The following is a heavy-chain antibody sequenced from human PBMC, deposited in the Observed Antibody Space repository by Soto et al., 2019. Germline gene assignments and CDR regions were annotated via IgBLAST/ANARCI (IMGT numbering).Heavy chain of an antibody. CDR1: GYSFTSYG. D-gene: IGHD1-26*01. CDR2: ISAYNGNT. Sequence: GASVNVSCKASGYSFTSYGFSWVRQAPGQGLEWMGRISAYNGNTNYAQKLQGRVTMTTDTSTSTAYMELRSLRSDDTAVYYCARVVGALGHWFDPWGQGTQVTVSS. J-gene: IGHJ5*02. CDR3: ARVVGALGHWFDP. V-gene: IGHV1-18*01.